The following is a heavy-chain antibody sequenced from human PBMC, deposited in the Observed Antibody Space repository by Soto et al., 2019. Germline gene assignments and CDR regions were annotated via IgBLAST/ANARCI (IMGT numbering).Heavy chain of an antibody. CDR1: GYTFTDYY. J-gene: IGHJ4*02. CDR3: AKANSGDDDEFDY. D-gene: IGHD5-12*01. CDR2: INPRNGAT. Sequence: ASVKVSCKASGYTFTDYYIHWMRQAPGQGLEWMGWINPRNGATNYAQRFQGRVTMTRDMSISTAYMELSRLTSDDTAVYYCAKANSGDDDEFDYWGQGTLVTVSS. V-gene: IGHV1-2*02.